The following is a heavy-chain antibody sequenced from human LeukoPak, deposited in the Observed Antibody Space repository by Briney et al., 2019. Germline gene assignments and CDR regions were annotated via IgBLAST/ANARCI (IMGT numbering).Heavy chain of an antibody. J-gene: IGHJ5*02. V-gene: IGHV4-59*01. D-gene: IGHD6-19*01. CDR1: GGSISSYY. CDR3: AKAAIAVAGTGGWLDP. Sequence: PSETLSLTCTVSGGSISSYYWSWIRQTPGKGLEWIGYMYYGGNTNYNPSLKSRVSISVDASKNQLSLRLNSVTAADTAVYYCAKAAIAVAGTGGWLDPWGQGTLVTISS. CDR2: MYYGGNT.